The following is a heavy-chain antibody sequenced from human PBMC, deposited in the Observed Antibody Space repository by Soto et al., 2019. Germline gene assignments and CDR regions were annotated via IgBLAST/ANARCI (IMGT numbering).Heavy chain of an antibody. CDR2: IGESGTPT. V-gene: IGHV3-23*01. D-gene: IGHD2-2*01. Sequence: GGSLRLSCAASGFTFSSYAVKWVRQAPGKGLEWVSPIGESGTPTYYADSVKGRFTISRDNSGNTLFLEMYSLRAEDTAVYYCARYIPGVRYYGMDVWGQGTTVTVSS. CDR1: GFTFSSYA. CDR3: ARYIPGVRYYGMDV. J-gene: IGHJ6*02.